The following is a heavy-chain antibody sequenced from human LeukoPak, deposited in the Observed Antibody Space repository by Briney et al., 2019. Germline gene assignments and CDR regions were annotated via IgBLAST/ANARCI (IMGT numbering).Heavy chain of an antibody. V-gene: IGHV3-7*03. J-gene: IGHJ4*02. CDR1: GFTFSSYW. CDR3: ARVNINSWHSCDY. CDR2: IKQDGSEK. D-gene: IGHD6-13*01. Sequence: GGSLRLSCAASGFTFSSYWMSWVRQAPGKGLEWVANIKQDGSEKYYVDSVKGRFTISRDNAKNSLYLQMNSLRAEDTAVYYCARVNINSWHSCDYWGQGTLVTVSS.